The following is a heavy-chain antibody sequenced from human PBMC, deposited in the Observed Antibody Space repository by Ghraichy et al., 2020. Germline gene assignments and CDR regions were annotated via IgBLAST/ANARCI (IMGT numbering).Heavy chain of an antibody. CDR1: GFTFSGCD. D-gene: IGHD3-10*01. V-gene: IGHV3-73*01. J-gene: IGHJ3*02. Sequence: GGSLRLSCAASGFTFSGCDVQGVRQASGKGLEWVGRLRDATNTYATAYAASVKGRFSISRDDSKITAYLQMDSLKIEDTAVYYCSRTFYGSGSSDVVFDIWVQGTMVTVSS. CDR2: LRDATNTYAT. CDR3: SRTFYGSGSSDVVFDI.